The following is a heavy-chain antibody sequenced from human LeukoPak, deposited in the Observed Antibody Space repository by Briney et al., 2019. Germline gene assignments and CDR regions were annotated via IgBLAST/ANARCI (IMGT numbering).Heavy chain of an antibody. CDR3: ARAAGAFDM. D-gene: IGHD6-13*01. V-gene: IGHV3-33*01. CDR1: RFTFNSYG. CDR2: IWFDGSNK. Sequence: GGSLTLSCAASRFTFNSYGMHWVRQAPGKGLEWVALIWFDGSNKYYADSVKGRFTISRDNSKNMVYLQMNSLRVEDTAVYYCARAAGAFDMWGQGTLVTVSS. J-gene: IGHJ3*02.